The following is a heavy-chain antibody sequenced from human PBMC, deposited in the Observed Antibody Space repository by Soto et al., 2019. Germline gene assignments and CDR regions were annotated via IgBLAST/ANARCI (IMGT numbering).Heavy chain of an antibody. CDR1: GGSISSYY. D-gene: IGHD6-19*01. J-gene: IGHJ5*02. CDR2: IYYSGST. CDR3: ARGAAVAGGYWFDP. Sequence: SETLSLTCTVSGGSISSYYWSWIRQPPGKGLEWIGYIYYSGSTNYNPSLKSRVTISVDTSKNQFSLKLSSVTAADTAVYYCARGAAVAGGYWFDPWGQGTLVTVSS. V-gene: IGHV4-59*01.